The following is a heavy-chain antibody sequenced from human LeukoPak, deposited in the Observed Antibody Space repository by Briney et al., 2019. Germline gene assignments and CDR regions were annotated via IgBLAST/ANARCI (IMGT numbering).Heavy chain of an antibody. J-gene: IGHJ4*02. D-gene: IGHD5-18*01. CDR3: ARGSVYGYDAY. Sequence: GGSLRLSCAASGFTVSSNYMSWVRQAPGKGLEWVSVIYSGGSTYYAASVKGRFTISRDNSKNTLYLQMNSLRAEDTAVYYCARGSVYGYDAYWGQGTLVTVSS. CDR1: GFTVSSNY. CDR2: IYSGGST. V-gene: IGHV3-53*01.